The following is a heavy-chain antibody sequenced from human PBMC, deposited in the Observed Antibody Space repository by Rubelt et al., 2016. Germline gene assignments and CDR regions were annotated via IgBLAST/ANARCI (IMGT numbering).Heavy chain of an antibody. CDR1: GYSITSGYY. J-gene: IGHJ6*04. V-gene: IGHV4-38-2*02. CDR2: IYHSGKT. Sequence: QVQLQESGPGLVKPSETLSLTCTVSGYSITSGYYWAWIRQTPGRGLEWIGGIYHSGKTYYNASLKSRASISVDTSKNQLSLKLSSLPAAATAVYYCARDGPNSSQGVWGKGTKVTVSS. CDR3: ARDGPNSSQGV. D-gene: IGHD6-6*01.